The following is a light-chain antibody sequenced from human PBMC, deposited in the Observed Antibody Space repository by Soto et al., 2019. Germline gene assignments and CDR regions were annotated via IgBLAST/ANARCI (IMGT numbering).Light chain of an antibody. CDR2: HDT. CDR1: KLGDKF. V-gene: IGLV3-1*01. CDR3: KAWDSVSDVV. Sequence: SYELTQPPSVSVSPGQTASITCSGAKLGDKFTCWYQQKPGQSPVLLIYHDTRRPSGIPERFSGSNSGNKTTLTISGTQAMDEADYYCKAWDSVSDVVFGGGTKVTVL. J-gene: IGLJ2*01.